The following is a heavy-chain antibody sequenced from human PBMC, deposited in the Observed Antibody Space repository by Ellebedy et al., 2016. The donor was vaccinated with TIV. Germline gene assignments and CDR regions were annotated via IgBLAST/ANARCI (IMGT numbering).Heavy chain of an antibody. CDR1: GFTFSDYY. CDR2: ISSSSSYT. V-gene: IGHV3-11*06. D-gene: IGHD3-16*01. CDR3: ARDLPYSHPTKWVNFEDY. J-gene: IGHJ4*02. Sequence: GGSLRLSCAASGFTFSDYYMSWIRQAPGKGLEWVSYISSSSSYTNYTDSVKGRFTISRDNAKNSLYLQMNSLRAEDTAVYYCARDLPYSHPTKWVNFEDYWGQGTLVTVSS.